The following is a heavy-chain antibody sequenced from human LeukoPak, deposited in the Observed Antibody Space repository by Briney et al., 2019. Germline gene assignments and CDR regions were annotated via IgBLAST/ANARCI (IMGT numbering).Heavy chain of an antibody. CDR3: ARSYCSSTSCYAVGAFDI. V-gene: IGHV4-39*01. D-gene: IGHD2-2*01. CDR2: IYYSGST. Sequence: PSETLSLTCTVSGSSISSSSYYWGWLRQPPGKGLEWIGSIYYSGSTYYNPSLKSRVAISVDTSKNQFSLKLNSVTAADTAVYYCARSYCSSTSCYAVGAFDIWGQGTLVTVSS. J-gene: IGHJ3*02. CDR1: GSSISSSSYY.